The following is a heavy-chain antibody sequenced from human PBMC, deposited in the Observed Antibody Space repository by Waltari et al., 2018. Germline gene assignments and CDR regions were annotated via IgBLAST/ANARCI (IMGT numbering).Heavy chain of an antibody. CDR2: IIPIFCTA. CDR3: ARVGDYGDFYFYY. CDR1: VGTFSSYA. J-gene: IGHJ4*02. Sequence: QVQLVQSGAEVKKPGSSVKFSCKASVGTFSSYAISWVRQAPGQGLEWMGGIIPIFCTANYAQKFQGRITTTADESTSTAYMALCSLRTEDTSVFYCARVGDYGDFYFYYWGQGILVTVSS. V-gene: IGHV1-69*01. D-gene: IGHD4-17*01.